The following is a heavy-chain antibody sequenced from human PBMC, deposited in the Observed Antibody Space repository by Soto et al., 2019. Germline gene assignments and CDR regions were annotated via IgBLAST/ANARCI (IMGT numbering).Heavy chain of an antibody. Sequence: VQLVESGGGLVKPGGSLRISCAASGFNFSTFSMNWVRQAPGKGLEWVSSISSSSSYISYAESLRGRFTISRDNAQKALYLQMSGVRVDDTAVYYCGRTDPGPELRDWGQGALVTVSS. CDR3: GRTDPGPELRD. V-gene: IGHV3-21*02. CDR1: GFNFSTFS. CDR2: ISSSSSYI. D-gene: IGHD1-7*01. J-gene: IGHJ4*02.